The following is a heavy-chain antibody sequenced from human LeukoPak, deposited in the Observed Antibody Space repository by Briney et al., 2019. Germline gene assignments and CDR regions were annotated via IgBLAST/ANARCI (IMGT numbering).Heavy chain of an antibody. V-gene: IGHV1-69*04. Sequence: GASVKVSCKASGGTFSSYAISWVRQAPGQGLEWMGRIIPILGIANYAQKFQGRVTITADKSTSTAYMELSSLRSEDTAVYYCAGATRSYYDSSGYLDYWGQGTLVTVSS. J-gene: IGHJ4*02. CDR2: IIPILGIA. CDR3: AGATRSYYDSSGYLDY. D-gene: IGHD3-22*01. CDR1: GGTFSSYA.